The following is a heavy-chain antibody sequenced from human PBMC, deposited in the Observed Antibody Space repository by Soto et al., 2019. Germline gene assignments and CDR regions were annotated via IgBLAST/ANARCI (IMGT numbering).Heavy chain of an antibody. CDR1: GFTFSSYA. Sequence: GGSLRLSCAASGFTFSSYAMSWVRQAPGKGLEWVSAISGSGGSTYYADSVKGRFTISRDNSKNTLYLQMNSLRAEDTAVYYCAKVPYSSPHWAHGMDVWGQGTTVTVSS. CDR3: AKVPYSSPHWAHGMDV. V-gene: IGHV3-23*01. J-gene: IGHJ6*02. D-gene: IGHD6-13*01. CDR2: ISGSGGST.